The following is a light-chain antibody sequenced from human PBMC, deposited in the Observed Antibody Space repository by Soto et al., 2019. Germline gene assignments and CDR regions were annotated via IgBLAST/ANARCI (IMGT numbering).Light chain of an antibody. J-gene: IGKJ1*01. CDR3: QQYKSYSSWT. Sequence: DIQMTQSPSTLSASVGDRVTITCRASQSISSWLAWYQQKPWKAPKLLIYDASSLESGVPSRFSGSGSGTEFTLPIRSLQPDEFATYYCQQYKSYSSWTFGQGTKVEIK. CDR2: DAS. CDR1: QSISSW. V-gene: IGKV1-5*01.